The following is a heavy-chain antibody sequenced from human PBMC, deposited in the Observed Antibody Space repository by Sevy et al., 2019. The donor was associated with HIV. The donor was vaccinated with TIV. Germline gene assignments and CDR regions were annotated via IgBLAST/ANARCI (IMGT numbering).Heavy chain of an antibody. D-gene: IGHD1-20*01. CDR1: GYIFTDYY. CDR3: ARRGPISGVGGEMF. CDR2: INPNSGGT. Sequence: ASVKVSCKASGYIFTDYYMHWVRQAPGQGLEWMGWINPNSGGTNFAQTFQGRVTMTRDTSITTAYMDLSSLTSDDSAIYYCARRGPISGVGGEMFWGQGTLVTVSS. V-gene: IGHV1-2*02. J-gene: IGHJ4*02.